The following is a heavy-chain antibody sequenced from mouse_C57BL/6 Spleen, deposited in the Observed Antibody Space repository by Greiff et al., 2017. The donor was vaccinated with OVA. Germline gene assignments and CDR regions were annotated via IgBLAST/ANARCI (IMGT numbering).Heavy chain of an antibody. CDR2: IYPGGGYT. Sequence: VQLQQSGAELVRPGTSVKMSCKASGYTFTNYWIGWAKQRPGHGLEWIGDIYPGGGYTNYNEKFKGKATLTADKSSSTAYMQFSSLTSEDSAIYYCARSGYDARDYAMDYWGQGTSVTVSS. CDR3: ARSGYDARDYAMDY. CDR1: GYTFTNYW. J-gene: IGHJ4*01. V-gene: IGHV1-63*01. D-gene: IGHD2-2*01.